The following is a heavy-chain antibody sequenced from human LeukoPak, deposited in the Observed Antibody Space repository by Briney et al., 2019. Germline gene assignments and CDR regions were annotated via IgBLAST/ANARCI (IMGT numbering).Heavy chain of an antibody. CDR3: AKGGRGQGVVRGVNPNDY. D-gene: IGHD3-10*01. V-gene: IGHV3-23*01. CDR2: ISASGGST. Sequence: PGRSLRLSCAASGFTFSSYGMNWVRQAPGKGLEWVSDISASGGSTDFADSVQGRFTISRDNSKNTLFLQLNSLRAEDTAVYYCAKGGRGQGVVRGVNPNDYWGQGTLVTVSS. J-gene: IGHJ4*02. CDR1: GFTFSSYG.